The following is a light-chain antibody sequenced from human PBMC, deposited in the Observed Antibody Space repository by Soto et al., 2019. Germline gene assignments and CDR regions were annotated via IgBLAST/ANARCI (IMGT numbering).Light chain of an antibody. V-gene: IGKV3-15*01. J-gene: IGKJ5*01. CDR3: QQYHHWPPIT. CDR1: QSVSSN. Sequence: EIVMTQSPATLSVSPGERATLSCRASQSVSSNLAWYQQKPGQAPRLLIYGASTRATGIPARFSGSGSGTEFTLTISSLQTEDFAVYYCQQYHHWPPITFGQGTRLAIK. CDR2: GAS.